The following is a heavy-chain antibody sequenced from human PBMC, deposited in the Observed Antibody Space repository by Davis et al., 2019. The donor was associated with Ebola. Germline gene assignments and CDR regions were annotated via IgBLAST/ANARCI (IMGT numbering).Heavy chain of an antibody. D-gene: IGHD3-9*01. CDR3: AREGGDDILTGYLLDP. V-gene: IGHV3-7*01. CDR2: IKQDGSEK. J-gene: IGHJ5*02. Sequence: GESLKISCAASGFTFSSYWMSWVRQAPGKELEWVANIKQDGSEKYYVDSVKGRFTISRDNAKNSLYLQMNSLRAEDTAVYYCAREGGDDILTGYLLDPWGQGTLVTVSS. CDR1: GFTFSSYW.